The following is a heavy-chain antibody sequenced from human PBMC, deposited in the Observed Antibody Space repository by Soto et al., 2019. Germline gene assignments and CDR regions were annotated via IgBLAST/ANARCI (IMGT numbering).Heavy chain of an antibody. CDR3: AKWSSSSEDYYYYGMDV. J-gene: IGHJ6*02. D-gene: IGHD6-6*01. CDR1: GFTFSSYA. V-gene: IGHV3-23*01. Sequence: PGGSLRLSCAASGFTFSSYAMSWVRQAPGKGLEWVSAISGSGVSTYYADSVKGRFTISRDNSKNTLYLQMNSLRAEDTAVYYCAKWSSSSEDYYYYGMDVWGPVPTVTV. CDR2: ISGSGVST.